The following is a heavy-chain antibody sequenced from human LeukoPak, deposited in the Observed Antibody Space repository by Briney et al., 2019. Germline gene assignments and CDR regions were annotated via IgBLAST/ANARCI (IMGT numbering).Heavy chain of an antibody. Sequence: GASVKVSCKASGYTFTSYDINWVRQATGQGLEWMGWMNPNSGNTGYAQKFQGRVTMTRNTSISTAYMELSSLRSEDTAVYYCARVAAAGTFLIYYYGMDVWGQGTTVTVSS. V-gene: IGHV1-8*01. CDR2: MNPNSGNT. J-gene: IGHJ6*02. CDR1: GYTFTSYD. D-gene: IGHD6-13*01. CDR3: ARVAAAGTFLIYYYGMDV.